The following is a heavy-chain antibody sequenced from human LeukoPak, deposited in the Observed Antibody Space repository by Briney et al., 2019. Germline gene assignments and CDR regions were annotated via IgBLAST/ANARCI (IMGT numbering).Heavy chain of an antibody. CDR1: GYTFTSYG. CDR2: ISAYNGNT. CDR3: ARARIVATIESDGMDV. J-gene: IGHJ6*02. Sequence: ASLKVSCRASGYTFTSYGISWVRQAPGQGLEWMGWISAYNGNTNYAQKLQGRVTMTTDTSTSTAYMELRSLRSDDTAVYYCARARIVATIESDGMDVWGQGTTVTVSS. V-gene: IGHV1-18*01. D-gene: IGHD5-12*01.